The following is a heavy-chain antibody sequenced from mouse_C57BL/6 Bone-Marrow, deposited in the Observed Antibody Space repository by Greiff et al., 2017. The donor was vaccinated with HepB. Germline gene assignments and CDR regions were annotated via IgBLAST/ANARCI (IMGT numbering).Heavy chain of an antibody. V-gene: IGHV1-82*01. CDR3: ARGDYYGSSDY. Sequence: VQVVESGPELVKPGASVKISCKASGYAFSSSWMNWVKQRPGKGLEWIGRIYPGDGDTNYNGKFKGKATLTADKSSSTAYMQLSSLTSEDSAVYFCARGDYYGSSDYWGQGTTLTVSS. D-gene: IGHD1-1*01. CDR1: GYAFSSSW. CDR2: IYPGDGDT. J-gene: IGHJ2*01.